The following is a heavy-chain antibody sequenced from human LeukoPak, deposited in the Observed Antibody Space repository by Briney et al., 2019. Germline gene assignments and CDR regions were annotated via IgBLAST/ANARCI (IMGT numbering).Heavy chain of an antibody. CDR3: ARAPPNSGWEDNWFDP. CDR2: INSDGRST. V-gene: IGHV3-74*01. CDR1: GFTFSSYW. Sequence: GGSLRLSCAASGFTFSSYWMHWVRQAPGKGLVWVSRINSDGRSTSYADSVKGRFTISRDNAKNTLYLQMNSLRAEDTAVYYCARAPPNSGWEDNWFDPWGQGTLVTVSS. J-gene: IGHJ5*02. D-gene: IGHD6-19*01.